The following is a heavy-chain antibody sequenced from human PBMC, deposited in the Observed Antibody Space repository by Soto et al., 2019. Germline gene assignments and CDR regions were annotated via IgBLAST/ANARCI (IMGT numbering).Heavy chain of an antibody. D-gene: IGHD2-21*02. V-gene: IGHV4-34*01. Sequence: SETLSLTCAVYGGSFSGYSWSWIRQPPGKGLEWIGEINHSGSANYNPSLKSRVTISLDTSKKHFSLNLSSVTAADTAVYYCARGECGGGYCSFFDIWGQGTVVTVSS. CDR2: INHSGSA. J-gene: IGHJ3*02. CDR3: ARGECGGGYCSFFDI. CDR1: GGSFSGYS.